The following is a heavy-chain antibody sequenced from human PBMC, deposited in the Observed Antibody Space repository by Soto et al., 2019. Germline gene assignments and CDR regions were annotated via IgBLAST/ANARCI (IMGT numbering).Heavy chain of an antibody. Sequence: SCAASGFTFSSYAMSWVRQAPGKGLEWVSAISGSGGSTYYADSVKGRFTISRDNSKNTLYLQMNSLRAEDTAVYYCAIIFVVVTAAMGGSFDYWGQGTLVTVSS. D-gene: IGHD2-2*01. CDR3: AIIFVVVTAAMGGSFDY. V-gene: IGHV3-23*01. CDR2: ISGSGGST. CDR1: GFTFSSYA. J-gene: IGHJ4*02.